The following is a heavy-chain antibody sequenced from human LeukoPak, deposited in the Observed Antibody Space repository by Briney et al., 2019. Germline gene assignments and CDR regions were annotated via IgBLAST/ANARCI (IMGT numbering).Heavy chain of an antibody. CDR2: ISSSSYI. D-gene: IGHD3-22*01. CDR1: GFTLSSYS. J-gene: IGHJ4*02. CDR3: ARAPPYYASSGYPPI. V-gene: IGHV3-21*01. Sequence: GGSLRLSCAASGFTLSSYSMNGVRQAPGKGLEWVSSISSSSYIYYGDAVKGRFTISRDNAKDSRHLQMTSLRAKDTAVYYCARAPPYYASSGYPPIWGQGTLVTVSS.